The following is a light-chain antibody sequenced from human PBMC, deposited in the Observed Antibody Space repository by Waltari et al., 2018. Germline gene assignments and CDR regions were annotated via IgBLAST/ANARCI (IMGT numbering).Light chain of an antibody. J-gene: IGKJ4*01. CDR2: AAS. CDR1: QDIKTW. CDR3: QQADSFPPLT. Sequence: DIQMTQSPSSVSASLGARVPITCRASQDIKTWLAWYQHKPGKAPKLLVSAASSLQSGVPSRFSGSGSGTDFTLTISNLQPEDFATYYCQQADSFPPLTFGGGTKVEIK. V-gene: IGKV1-12*01.